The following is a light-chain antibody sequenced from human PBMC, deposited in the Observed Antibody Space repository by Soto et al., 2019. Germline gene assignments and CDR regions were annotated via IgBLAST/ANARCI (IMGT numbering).Light chain of an antibody. J-gene: IGKJ1*01. V-gene: IGKV1-5*01. Sequence: DIQMTQSPSTLSGSVGDRVTITCRASQTISSWLAWYQQRPGKAPELLIYAASTLQSGVPSRFSGSGSGTDSTLTISCLQSEDFATYYCQQYYSFPWTFGQGTKVDIK. CDR3: QQYYSFPWT. CDR1: QTISSW. CDR2: AAS.